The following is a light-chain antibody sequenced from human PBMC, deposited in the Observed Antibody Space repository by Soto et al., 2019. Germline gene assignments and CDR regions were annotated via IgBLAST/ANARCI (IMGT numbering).Light chain of an antibody. Sequence: IGLRQSSDTLCLCPGERPTISCRASQSVSNNYLAWYQQKPGQAPRLLIYGASIRATGIPGRFSGSGSGTDSTLTISRLEPEDFAVYCCQRYGSSITFGQGTRLEIK. CDR3: QRYGSSIT. CDR2: GAS. CDR1: QSVSNNY. J-gene: IGKJ5*01. V-gene: IGKV3-20*01.